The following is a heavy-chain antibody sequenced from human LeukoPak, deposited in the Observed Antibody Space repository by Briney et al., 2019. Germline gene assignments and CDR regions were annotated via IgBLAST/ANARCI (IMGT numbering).Heavy chain of an antibody. Sequence: SETLSLTCTVSGGSLSSAGYYWHWIRQHPGRGLEWIGYIYYSGRTYYNPSLKSRVTISVDTSKNRFALKLSAVTAADTAVYYCAGRDTYYYGMDVGGQGTGVTVPS. CDR3: AGRDTYYYGMDV. J-gene: IGHJ6*02. CDR1: GGSLSSAGYY. D-gene: IGHD1-26*01. V-gene: IGHV4-31*03. CDR2: IYYSGRT.